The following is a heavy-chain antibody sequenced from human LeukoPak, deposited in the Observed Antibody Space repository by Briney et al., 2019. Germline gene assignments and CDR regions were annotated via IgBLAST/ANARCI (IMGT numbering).Heavy chain of an antibody. D-gene: IGHD3-16*01. CDR3: ARAGGEESYEYFDY. J-gene: IGHJ4*02. Sequence: AVPVSCKASRCTFTSYYMHWLRQAPGQGLEWMGIINPSDCRTSQAQKFQGRVTMTRDTYTSTVYMELRRLRSEDTAVYYSARAGGEESYEYFDYWGQGTLVTVSS. V-gene: IGHV1-46*01. CDR2: INPSDCRT. CDR1: RCTFTSYY.